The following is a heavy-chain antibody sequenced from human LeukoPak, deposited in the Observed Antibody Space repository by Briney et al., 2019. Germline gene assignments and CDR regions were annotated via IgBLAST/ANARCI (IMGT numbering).Heavy chain of an antibody. Sequence: GASVKVSCKASGYTFTGYYMHWVRQAPGQGLEWMGWINPNSGGTNYAQKFQGRVTMTRDTSISTAYMELSRLRSDDTAVYYCAREGAYYASSGYLRGSDAFDIWGQGTMVTISS. J-gene: IGHJ3*02. CDR1: GYTFTGYY. V-gene: IGHV1-2*02. CDR3: AREGAYYASSGYLRGSDAFDI. CDR2: INPNSGGT. D-gene: IGHD3-22*01.